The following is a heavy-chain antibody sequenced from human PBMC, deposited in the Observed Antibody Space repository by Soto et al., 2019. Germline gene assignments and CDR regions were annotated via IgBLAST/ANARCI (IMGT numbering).Heavy chain of an antibody. D-gene: IGHD1-26*01. CDR3: ARGRIVGVTGRDYYYYYYGMDV. CDR2: INHSGST. J-gene: IGHJ6*02. Sequence: QVQLQQWGAGLLKPSETLSLTCAVYGGSFSGYYWSWIRQPPGKGLEWIGEINHSGSTNYNPSLKSRVTISVDTSKNQFSLKLSSVTAADTAVYYCARGRIVGVTGRDYYYYYYGMDVWGQGTTVTVSS. CDR1: GGSFSGYY. V-gene: IGHV4-34*01.